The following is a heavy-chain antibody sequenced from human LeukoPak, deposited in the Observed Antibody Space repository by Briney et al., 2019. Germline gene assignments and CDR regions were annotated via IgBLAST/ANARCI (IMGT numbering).Heavy chain of an antibody. Sequence: SQTLSLTCAISGDSVSSNSSAWNWIRQSPSRGLEWLGRTYYRSKWSNDFAVSVKDRITFKTDTSKSQVSLQLTSVTPEDTAVYYCARTVATYYDILTGFDVLHSWGQGTLVTVSS. D-gene: IGHD3-9*01. V-gene: IGHV6-1*01. CDR1: GDSVSSNSSA. J-gene: IGHJ4*02. CDR3: ARTVATYYDILTGFDVLHS. CDR2: TYYRSKWSN.